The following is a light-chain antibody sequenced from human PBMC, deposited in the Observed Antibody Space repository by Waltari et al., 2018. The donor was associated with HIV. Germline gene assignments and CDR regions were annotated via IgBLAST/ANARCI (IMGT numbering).Light chain of an antibody. J-gene: IGKJ2*01. CDR1: QCVSSSF. CDR3: QQYGSSPRT. Sequence: EIVLTQSPATLSLSPGERATLACAASQCVSSSFLAWYQQKPGLAPRLLIYDASSRATGIPDRFSGSGSGTDFILTISRLEPEDFAVYYCQQYGSSPRTFGQGTKLEIK. V-gene: IGKV3D-20*01. CDR2: DAS.